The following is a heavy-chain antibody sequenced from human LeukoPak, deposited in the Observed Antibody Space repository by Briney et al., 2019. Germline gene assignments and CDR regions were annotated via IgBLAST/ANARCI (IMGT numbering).Heavy chain of an antibody. V-gene: IGHV4-34*01. CDR3: ARSKPTRYGGYLGGYFDY. Sequence: PSETLSLTCAVYGGSFSGYYWSWIRQPPGKGLEWIGEINHSGSTNYNPSLKSRVTISVDTSKNQFSLKLSSVTAADTAVYYCARSKPTRYGGYLGGYFDYWGQGTLVTVSS. D-gene: IGHD5-12*01. J-gene: IGHJ4*02. CDR2: INHSGST. CDR1: GGSFSGYY.